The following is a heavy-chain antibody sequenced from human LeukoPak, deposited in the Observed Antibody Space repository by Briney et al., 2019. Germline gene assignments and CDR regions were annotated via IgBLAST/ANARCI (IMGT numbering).Heavy chain of an antibody. V-gene: IGHV3-23*01. CDR2: ISGSGGST. CDR3: ARRGDGGRSFDY. J-gene: IGHJ4*02. Sequence: PGGSLRLSCAASGFTFSSYAMSWVRQAPGKGLEWVSAISGSGGSTYYAESVKGRFTISRDNSKNTLYLQMNSLRAEDTAVYYCARRGDGGRSFDYWGQGTLVTVSS. D-gene: IGHD4-23*01. CDR1: GFTFSSYA.